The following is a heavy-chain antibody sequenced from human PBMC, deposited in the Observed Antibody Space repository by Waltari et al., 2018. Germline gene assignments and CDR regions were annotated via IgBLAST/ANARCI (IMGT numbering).Heavy chain of an antibody. CDR1: GSTFIDHF. Sequence: EVQLVHSGAEVKQPGATVKISYKASGSTFIDHFMHWVQQAPGKGLEWVGRRDPEDGETVYAEKFQGRVTITADTSTDTSYLELSSLRSDDTAVYYCAPLPGGSGQTFDYWGQGTLLTVSS. CDR2: RDPEDGET. D-gene: IGHD3-10*01. CDR3: APLPGGSGQTFDY. V-gene: IGHV1-69-2*01. J-gene: IGHJ4*02.